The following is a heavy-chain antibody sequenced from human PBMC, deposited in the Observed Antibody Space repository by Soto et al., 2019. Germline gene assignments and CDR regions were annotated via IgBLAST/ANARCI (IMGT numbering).Heavy chain of an antibody. V-gene: IGHV4-4*07. CDR1: GASISGFY. D-gene: IGHD1-26*01. J-gene: IGHJ5*02. CDR3: VRDGTKTLRDWFDP. Sequence: SETLSLTCTVSGASISGFYWSWIRKSAGKGLEWIGRIYATGTTDNNHSLKSRDMRSVDTSKKQSTLKLRSVTAADTAVYYCVRDGTKTLRDWFDPWGQGISVTVSS. CDR2: IYATGTT.